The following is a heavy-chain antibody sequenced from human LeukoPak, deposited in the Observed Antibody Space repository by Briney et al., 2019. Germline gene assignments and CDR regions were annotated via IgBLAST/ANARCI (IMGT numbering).Heavy chain of an antibody. Sequence: SETLSLTCTVSRGSISSYYWSWIRQPPGKGLEWIGYIYYSGSTNYNPSLKSRVTISVDTSKNQFSLKLSSVTAADTAVYYCARASRWQGFDYWGQGTLVTVSS. CDR3: ARASRWQGFDY. J-gene: IGHJ4*02. CDR2: IYYSGST. V-gene: IGHV4-59*01. D-gene: IGHD4-23*01. CDR1: RGSISSYY.